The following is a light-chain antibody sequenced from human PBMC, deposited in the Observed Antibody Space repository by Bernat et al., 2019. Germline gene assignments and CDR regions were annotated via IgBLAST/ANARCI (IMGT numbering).Light chain of an antibody. CDR2: AAS. V-gene: IGKV3D-20*01. Sequence: EIVLTQSPATLSLSPGERATLSCEASQSVSSSYLACYQQKPGLAHSLLIYAASSRATVLPDRFSGSGSGTDFTLTISRLEPEDFAVYYCQQYVSSSLTFGGETKVGIK. J-gene: IGKJ4*01. CDR3: QQYVSSSLT. CDR1: QSVSSSY.